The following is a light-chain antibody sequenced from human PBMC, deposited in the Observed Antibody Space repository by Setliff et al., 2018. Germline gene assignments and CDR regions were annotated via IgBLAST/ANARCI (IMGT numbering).Light chain of an antibody. J-gene: IGLJ2*01. CDR2: EVT. CDR1: SSDVGGYNY. Sequence: QSALTQPAAVSGSPGQSIAISCAGTSSDVGGYNYVSWYQQHPGKAPKLMIYEVTKRPSGVSDRFSGFKSGNTASLTISGLQAEDEADYYCLSYTSKTTHALFAGGTKVTVL. CDR3: LSYTSKTTHAL. V-gene: IGLV2-14*03.